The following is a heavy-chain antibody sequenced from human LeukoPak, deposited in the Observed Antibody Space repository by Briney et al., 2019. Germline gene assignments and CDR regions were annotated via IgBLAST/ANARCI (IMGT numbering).Heavy chain of an antibody. J-gene: IGHJ4*02. V-gene: IGHV3-21*01. Sequence: GGSLRLSCAASGFTFSSYSMNWVRQAPGKGLEWVSSISSSSSYIYYADSVKGRFTISRDNAKNSLYLQMNSLRAEDTAVYYCASCYYYDSSGYYYGIAYWGQGTLVTVSS. CDR2: ISSSSSYI. D-gene: IGHD3-22*01. CDR1: GFTFSSYS. CDR3: ASCYYYDSSGYYYGIAY.